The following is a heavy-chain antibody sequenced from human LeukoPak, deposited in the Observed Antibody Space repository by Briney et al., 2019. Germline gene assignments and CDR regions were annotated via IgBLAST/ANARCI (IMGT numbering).Heavy chain of an antibody. CDR3: ARDALAAAMDY. CDR1: GGSFSGYY. D-gene: IGHD6-13*01. J-gene: IGHJ4*02. Sequence: SETLSLTCAVYGGSFSGYYWSWIRQPPGKGLEWIGEINHSGSTNYNPSLKSRVTISVDTSKNEFSLKLSSVTAADTAVYYCARDALAAAMDYWGQGTLVTVSS. V-gene: IGHV4-34*01. CDR2: INHSGST.